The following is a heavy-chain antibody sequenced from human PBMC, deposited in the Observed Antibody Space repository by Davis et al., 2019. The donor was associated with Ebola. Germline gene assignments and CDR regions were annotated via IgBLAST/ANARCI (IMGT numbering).Heavy chain of an antibody. D-gene: IGHD4-17*01. CDR2: IYSGGST. V-gene: IGHV3-53*01. J-gene: IGHJ4*02. CDR1: GFTVSSNY. Sequence: GESLKISCAASGFTVSSNYMSWVRQAPGKGLEWVSVIYSGGSTYYADSVKGRFTISRDNAKNSLYLQMNSLRDEDTAVYYCARDRDYAFDYWGQGTLVTVSS. CDR3: ARDRDYAFDY.